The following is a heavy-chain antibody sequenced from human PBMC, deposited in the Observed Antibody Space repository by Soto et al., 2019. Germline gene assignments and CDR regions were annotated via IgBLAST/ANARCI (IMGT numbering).Heavy chain of an antibody. CDR3: ARDRALRPGGYCSGGSCYPIFDY. J-gene: IGHJ4*02. V-gene: IGHV3-48*02. D-gene: IGHD2-15*01. Sequence: GGSLRLSCAASGFTFSSYSMNWVRQAPGKGLEWVSYISSSSSTIYYADSVKGRFTISRDNAKNSLYLQMNSLRDEDTAVYYCARDRALRPGGYCSGGSCYPIFDYWGQGTLVTVSS. CDR2: ISSSSSTI. CDR1: GFTFSSYS.